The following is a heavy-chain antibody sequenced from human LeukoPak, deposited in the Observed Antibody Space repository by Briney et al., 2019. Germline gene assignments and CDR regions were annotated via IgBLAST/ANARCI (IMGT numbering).Heavy chain of an antibody. V-gene: IGHV3-53*01. D-gene: IGHD1-7*01. CDR2: IYSGDST. Sequence: GGSLRLSCAASGLTFSSYSMNWVRQAPGKGLEWVSVIYSGDSTYYADSAKGRFTISRDNSKNTLYLQMNSLRAEDTAVYYCARGKWNYPFDYWGQGTLVTVSS. CDR3: ARGKWNYPFDY. J-gene: IGHJ4*02. CDR1: GLTFSSYS.